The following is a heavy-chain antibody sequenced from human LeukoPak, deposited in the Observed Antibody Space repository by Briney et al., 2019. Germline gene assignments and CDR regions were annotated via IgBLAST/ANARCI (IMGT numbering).Heavy chain of an antibody. CDR3: ARDYSSSWVRGHYFDY. Sequence: PSETLSLTCTVSGGSISSSSYYWGWIRQPPGKGLEWIGAVHNSGSTYYNPSLKSRVTMSIDRSTNRFSLKLSSVTAADTAVYYCARDYSSSWVRGHYFDYWGQGTLVTVSS. V-gene: IGHV4-39*07. J-gene: IGHJ4*02. CDR1: GGSISSSSYY. CDR2: VHNSGST. D-gene: IGHD6-13*01.